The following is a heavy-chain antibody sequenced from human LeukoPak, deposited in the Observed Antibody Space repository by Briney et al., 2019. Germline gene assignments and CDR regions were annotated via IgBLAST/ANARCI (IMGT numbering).Heavy chain of an antibody. J-gene: IGHJ3*02. V-gene: IGHV1-69*06. Sequence: SVKVSCKASGGTFSSYAISWVRQAPGQGLEWMGGIIPIFGTANYAQKFQGRVTITADKSTSTAYMELSSLRSEDTAVYYCARVRDCSSTSGYSSDSQLLWFGESYSGAQVSAFDIWGQGTMVTVSS. D-gene: IGHD2-2*02. CDR3: ARVRDCSSTSGYSSDSQLLWFGESYSGAQVSAFDI. CDR2: IIPIFGTA. CDR1: GGTFSSYA.